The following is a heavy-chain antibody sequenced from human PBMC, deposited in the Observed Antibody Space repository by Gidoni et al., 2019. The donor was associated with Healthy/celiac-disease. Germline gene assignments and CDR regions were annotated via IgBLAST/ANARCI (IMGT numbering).Heavy chain of an antibody. V-gene: IGHV3-7*03. CDR1: GFTFSSYW. Sequence: EVQLVESGGGLVQPGGSLRLSCAASGFTFSSYWMSWVRQAPGKGLEWLANIKQDGSETYYVDSVKGRFTISRDNAKNSLYLQMNSLRAEDTAVYYCARESGPIFGGVRYGMDVWGQGTTVTVSS. D-gene: IGHD3-3*01. CDR3: ARESGPIFGGVRYGMDV. CDR2: IKQDGSET. J-gene: IGHJ6*02.